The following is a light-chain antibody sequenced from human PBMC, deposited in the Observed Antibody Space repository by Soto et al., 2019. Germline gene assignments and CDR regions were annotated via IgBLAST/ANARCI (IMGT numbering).Light chain of an antibody. CDR3: SSYTSSRAYV. V-gene: IGLV2-14*01. Sequence: QSALTQHASVSGCPGQSITISCTGTSSDVGGYNYVSWYQQQSGKAPKLMIHEVSNRPSGVSNRFSGSKSGNTASLTISGLQAEDEADYYCSSYTSSRAYVFGIGTKATVL. CDR2: EVS. J-gene: IGLJ1*01. CDR1: SSDVGGYNY.